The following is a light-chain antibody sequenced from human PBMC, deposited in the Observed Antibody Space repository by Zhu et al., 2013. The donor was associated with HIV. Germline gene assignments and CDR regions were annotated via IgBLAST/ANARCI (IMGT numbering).Light chain of an antibody. CDR1: QSVSSN. Sequence: EIVMTQSPATLSVSPGERATLSCRASQSVSSNLAWYQQKLGQAPRLLIYGASTRATGIPARFSGSGSGTEFTLTISSLQSEDFAVYYCQQYHIWPRFGQGDQGGNQT. CDR3: QQYHIWPR. V-gene: IGKV3-15*01. CDR2: GAS. J-gene: IGKJ1*01.